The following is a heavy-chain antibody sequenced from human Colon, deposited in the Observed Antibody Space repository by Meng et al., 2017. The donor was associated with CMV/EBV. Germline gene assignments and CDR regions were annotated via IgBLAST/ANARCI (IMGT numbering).Heavy chain of an antibody. CDR3: AKEGVAKYYFDY. V-gene: IGHV3-9*01. CDR2: ISWNSGAI. D-gene: IGHD2-15*01. J-gene: IGHJ4*02. CDR1: GFPVSANY. Sequence: GGSLRLSCAVSGFPVSANYMAWFRQAPGKGLEWVSSISWNSGAIGYADSVKGRFTISRDNAKNSLYLQMNSLRAEDTALYYCAKEGVAKYYFDYWGQGTLVTVSS.